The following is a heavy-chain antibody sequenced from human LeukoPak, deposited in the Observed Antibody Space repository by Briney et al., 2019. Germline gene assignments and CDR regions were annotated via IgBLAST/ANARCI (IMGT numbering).Heavy chain of an antibody. J-gene: IGHJ6*02. CDR2: INHSGST. V-gene: IGHV4-34*01. CDR3: ARGRSVCSSTSCYFSYYYGMDV. D-gene: IGHD2-2*01. CDR1: GGSFSGYY. Sequence: PSETLSLTCAGYGGSFSGYYWSWIRQPPGKGLEWIREINHSGSTNYNPSLKSRVTISVDTSKNQFSLKLSSVTAADTAVYYCARGRSVCSSTSCYFSYYYGMDVWGQGTTVTVSS.